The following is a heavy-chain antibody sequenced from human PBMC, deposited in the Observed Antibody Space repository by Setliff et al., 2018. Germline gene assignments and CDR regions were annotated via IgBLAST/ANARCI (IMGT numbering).Heavy chain of an antibody. CDR2: INPNSGGT. V-gene: IGHV1-2*02. J-gene: IGHJ6*03. CDR3: ARDGDILTTYYIYYYYMDV. D-gene: IGHD3-9*01. Sequence: ASVKVSCKASGYTFTGYYIHWVRQALGQGLEYMGWINPNSGGTNYAPKFQGRVTMTRDTSISTVYMEVSRLRSDDTAVYFCARDGDILTTYYIYYYYMDVWGKGTTVTVSS. CDR1: GYTFTGYY.